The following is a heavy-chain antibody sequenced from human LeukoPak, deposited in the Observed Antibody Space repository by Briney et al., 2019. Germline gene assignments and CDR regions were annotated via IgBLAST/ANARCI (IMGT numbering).Heavy chain of an antibody. CDR1: GGSFSGYY. D-gene: IGHD5-12*01. Sequence: SETLSLTCAVYGGSFSGYYWSWIRQPPGKGLEWIGEINHSGSTNYNPSLKSRVTISVDTSKNQFSLKLSSVTAADTALYYCARDRRGYDYYYYYYMDVWGKGTTVTVSS. V-gene: IGHV4-34*01. CDR3: ARDRRGYDYYYYYYMDV. CDR2: INHSGST. J-gene: IGHJ6*03.